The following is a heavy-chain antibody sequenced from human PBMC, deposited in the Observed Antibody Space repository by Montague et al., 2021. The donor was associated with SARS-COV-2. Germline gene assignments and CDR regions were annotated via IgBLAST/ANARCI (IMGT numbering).Heavy chain of an antibody. Sequence: TLSLTCSVSGGSIRSGGYSWSWIRQPPGKGLEWIGYFYHSGSIYYNPSLKSRVTISVDRSKNHFSLKLTSVTAADTAVYYYARGWGGTYSDDAFDIWGQGTMVTVSS. D-gene: IGHD1-26*01. CDR3: ARGWGGTYSDDAFDI. CDR1: GGSIRSGGYS. CDR2: FYHSGSI. J-gene: IGHJ3*02. V-gene: IGHV4-30-2*01.